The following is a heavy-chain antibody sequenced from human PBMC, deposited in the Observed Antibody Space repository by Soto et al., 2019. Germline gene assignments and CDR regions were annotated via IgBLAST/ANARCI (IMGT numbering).Heavy chain of an antibody. Sequence: QITLKESGPTLVKPTQTLTLTCTFSGFSLSTSGVGVGWIRQPPGKALEWLALIYWDDDKRYSPSLKSRLTITKDTSKNQVVLTMTNMDPVDTATYYCAHRELGCQKSDAFDIWGQGTMVTVSS. J-gene: IGHJ3*02. CDR1: GFSLSTSGVG. CDR3: AHRELGCQKSDAFDI. V-gene: IGHV2-5*02. CDR2: IYWDDDK. D-gene: IGHD7-27*01.